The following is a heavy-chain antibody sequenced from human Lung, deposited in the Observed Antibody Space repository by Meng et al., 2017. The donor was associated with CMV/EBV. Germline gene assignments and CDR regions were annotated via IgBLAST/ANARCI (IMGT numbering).Heavy chain of an antibody. Sequence: ASVXVSCKASGYTFTGYNIHWVRQAPGQGLEWMGWINPHSGDTKYAQKVQGRVTLTTDTSINTAYMEVSRLKSDDTAVFFCARLFHTSLGTNYYYGMDVWGLGITVTVSS. V-gene: IGHV1-2*02. D-gene: IGHD3-10*01. CDR3: ARLFHTSLGTNYYYGMDV. J-gene: IGHJ6*02. CDR1: GYTFTGYN. CDR2: INPHSGDT.